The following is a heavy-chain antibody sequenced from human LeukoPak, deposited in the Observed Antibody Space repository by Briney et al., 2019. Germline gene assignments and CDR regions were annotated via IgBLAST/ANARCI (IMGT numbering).Heavy chain of an antibody. CDR2: INPNSGGT. CDR3: ARRESIVVVTAIDFDY. CDR1: GYIFTGYY. D-gene: IGHD2-21*02. J-gene: IGHJ4*02. Sequence: ASVKVSCKASGYIFTGYYMHWVRQAPGQGLEWMGWINPNSGGTNYAQKFQGRVTMTRDTSISTAYMELSRLRSDDTAVYYCARRESIVVVTAIDFDYWGQGTLVTVSS. V-gene: IGHV1-2*02.